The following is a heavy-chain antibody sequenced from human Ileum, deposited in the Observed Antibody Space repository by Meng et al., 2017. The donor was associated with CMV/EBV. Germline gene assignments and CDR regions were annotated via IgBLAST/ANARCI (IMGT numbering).Heavy chain of an antibody. CDR1: GFTFSSYA. V-gene: IGHV3-23*01. J-gene: IGHJ4*02. D-gene: IGHD1-26*01. Sequence: GGSLRLSCAGSGFTFSSYAMAWVRQAPGKGLEWVSAISGNGGNTYHADSVKGRFTISRDNSKNTLYLQINSLRAEDTAVYHCAKSPEWELPFDSWGQGTLVTVSS. CDR2: ISGNGGNT. CDR3: AKSPEWELPFDS.